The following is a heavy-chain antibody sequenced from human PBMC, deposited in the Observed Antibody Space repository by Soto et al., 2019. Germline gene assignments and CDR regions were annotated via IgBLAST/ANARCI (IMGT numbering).Heavy chain of an antibody. D-gene: IGHD3-16*02. Sequence: GASVKVSCKASGYTFTSYGVSWVRQAPGQGLEWMGWISAYNGNTNYAQKLQGRVTMTTDTSTSTAYMELRSLRSDDTAVYYCARGVYDYIWGSYRPTASYMDVWGKGTTVPSP. J-gene: IGHJ6*03. V-gene: IGHV1-18*01. CDR3: ARGVYDYIWGSYRPTASYMDV. CDR1: GYTFTSYG. CDR2: ISAYNGNT.